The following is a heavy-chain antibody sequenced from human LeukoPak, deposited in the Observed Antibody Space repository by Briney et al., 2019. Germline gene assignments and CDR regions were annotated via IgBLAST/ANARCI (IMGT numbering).Heavy chain of an antibody. CDR1: GGSFSNYW. J-gene: IGHJ4*02. V-gene: IGHV3-7*05. CDR3: ARASNPWLQVN. Sequence: WGSLRLSCAASGGSFSNYWRIWVRQPPGKGLEWVGNIKEDGGEKRYVDSVDGLSIISSDNAQNSQYLQMNSLRAEDTAVYYCARASNPWLQVNWGQGTLVIVSS. CDR2: IKEDGGEK. D-gene: IGHD5-24*01.